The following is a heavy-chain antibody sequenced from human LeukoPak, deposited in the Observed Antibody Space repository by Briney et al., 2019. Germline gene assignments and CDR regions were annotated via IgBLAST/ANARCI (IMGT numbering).Heavy chain of an antibody. J-gene: IGHJ4*02. CDR1: GFTFSNYN. CDR2: ISNNSSHI. V-gene: IGHV3-21*01. Sequence: GGSLRLSCAASGFTFSNYNMNWVRQAPGKGLEWVSSISNNSSHIYYEDSMKGRFTISRDNAKNTLYLQMNSLRVEDTAVHYCAKLIRRWLQLGDCWGQGTLVTVSS. CDR3: AKLIRRWLQLGDC. D-gene: IGHD5-24*01.